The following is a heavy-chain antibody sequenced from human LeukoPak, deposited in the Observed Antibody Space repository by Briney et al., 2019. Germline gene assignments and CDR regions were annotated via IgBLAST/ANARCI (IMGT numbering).Heavy chain of an antibody. CDR3: ARATGYYYGSGSYYGDDY. Sequence: ASVKVSCKASGYTFTSYGISWVRQAPGQGLEWMGWISAYNGNTNYAQKLQGRVTMTTDTSTSTAYMELRSLRSDDTAVYYCARATGYYYGSGSYYGDDYWGQGTLVTVSS. V-gene: IGHV1-18*01. J-gene: IGHJ4*02. CDR2: ISAYNGNT. CDR1: GYTFTSYG. D-gene: IGHD3-10*01.